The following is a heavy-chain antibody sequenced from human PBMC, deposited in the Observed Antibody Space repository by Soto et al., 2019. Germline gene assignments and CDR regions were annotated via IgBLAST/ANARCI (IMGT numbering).Heavy chain of an antibody. CDR1: GFTFTSSA. J-gene: IGHJ4*02. D-gene: IGHD6-6*01. Sequence: QMQLVQSGPEVKKPGTSVKVSCKASGFTFTSSAVQWVRQARGQRLEWIGWIVVGSGNTNYAQKFQERVTITRDMSISKAYMQLSRLRSEETSVYIIAADKAAPPLLDYWGQGTLVTVSS. V-gene: IGHV1-58*01. CDR2: IVVGSGNT. CDR3: AADKAAPPLLDY.